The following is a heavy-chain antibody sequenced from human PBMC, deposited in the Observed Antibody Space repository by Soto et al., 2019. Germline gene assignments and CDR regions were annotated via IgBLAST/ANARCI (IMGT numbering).Heavy chain of an antibody. CDR2: IYHSGST. Sequence: PSETLSLTCAVSGGSISSGGYSWSWIRQPPGKGLEWIGYIYHSGSTYYNPSLKSRVTISVDRSKNQFSLKLSSVTAADTDVYYCARGKKRWLHRGTELDPWGQGTLVTVSS. D-gene: IGHD5-12*01. CDR1: GGSISSGGYS. J-gene: IGHJ5*02. V-gene: IGHV4-30-2*01. CDR3: ARGKKRWLHRGTELDP.